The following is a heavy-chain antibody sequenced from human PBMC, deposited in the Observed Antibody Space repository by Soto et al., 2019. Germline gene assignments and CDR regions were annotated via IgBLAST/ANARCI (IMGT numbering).Heavy chain of an antibody. D-gene: IGHD2-2*01. V-gene: IGHV1-69*13. J-gene: IGHJ5*02. CDR1: GCTFSSYA. Sequence: ASVKVSCKASGCTFSSYAISWVRQAPGQGLEWMGGIIPIFGTANYAQKFQGRVTITADVSTSTAYMELSSLRSEDTAVYYCVRGSDIVVVTAALEYNWFEPWGQGTLVTVSS. CDR3: VRGSDIVVVTAALEYNWFEP. CDR2: IIPIFGTA.